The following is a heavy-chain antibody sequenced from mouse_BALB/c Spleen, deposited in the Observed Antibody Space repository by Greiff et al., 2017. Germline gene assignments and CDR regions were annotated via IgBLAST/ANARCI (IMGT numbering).Heavy chain of an antibody. CDR1: GFSLTGYG. Sequence: VQVVESGPGLVAPSQSLSITCTVSGFSLTGYGVNWVRQPPGKGLEWLGMIWGDGSTDYNSALKSRLSISKDNSKSQVFLKMNSLQTDDTARYYCARDHAGNSYAMDYWGQGTSVTVSS. CDR2: IWGDGST. CDR3: ARDHAGNSYAMDY. J-gene: IGHJ4*01. V-gene: IGHV2-6-7*01. D-gene: IGHD2-1*01.